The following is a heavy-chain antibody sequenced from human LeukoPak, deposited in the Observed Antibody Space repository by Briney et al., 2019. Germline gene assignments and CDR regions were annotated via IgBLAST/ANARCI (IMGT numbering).Heavy chain of an antibody. J-gene: IGHJ4*02. D-gene: IGHD3-10*01. CDR1: GYSFTNYW. Sequence: GESLKISCKGSGYSFTNYWIGWVRQMPGKGLEWMGIIYPGDSDTRYSPSFQGQVTISVDKSISTAYLQWSSLKASDTAMYYCARAYGSGPNHPLGDYWGQGTLVTVSS. V-gene: IGHV5-51*01. CDR3: ARAYGSGPNHPLGDY. CDR2: IYPGDSDT.